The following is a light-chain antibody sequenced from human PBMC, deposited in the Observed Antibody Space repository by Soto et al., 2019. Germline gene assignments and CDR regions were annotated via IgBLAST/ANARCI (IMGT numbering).Light chain of an antibody. Sequence: QSALTQPASVSGSPGQSITISCTGTSSDVGSYDLVSWYQQHPGKAPKLIIYEATKRPSGISHRFSGSRSGNTASLTISGLQAEDEADYYCCSYGGFSTGMFGGGTKLTVL. CDR3: CSYGGFSTGM. CDR2: EAT. J-gene: IGLJ3*02. CDR1: SSDVGSYDL. V-gene: IGLV2-23*01.